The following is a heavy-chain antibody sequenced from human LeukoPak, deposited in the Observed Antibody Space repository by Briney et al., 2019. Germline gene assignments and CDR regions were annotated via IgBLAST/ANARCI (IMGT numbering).Heavy chain of an antibody. CDR3: ARGGPRYCSSTSCYLSYYYYMDV. CDR2: INPNSGGT. D-gene: IGHD2-2*01. CDR1: GYTFTGYY. V-gene: IGHV1-2*02. J-gene: IGHJ6*03. Sequence: ASVKVSCKASGYTFTGYYMHWVRQAPGQGLEWMGWINPNSGGTNYAQKLQGRVTMTTDTSTSTAYMELRSLRSDDTAVYYCARGGPRYCSSTSCYLSYYYYMDVWGKGTTVTISS.